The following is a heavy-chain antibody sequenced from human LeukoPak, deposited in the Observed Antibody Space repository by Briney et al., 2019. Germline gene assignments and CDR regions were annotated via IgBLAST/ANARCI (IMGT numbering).Heavy chain of an antibody. Sequence: GESLKISCKGSGYSFTSYWIGWVLQMPGKGLEWMVIIYPGDSDTRYSPSFQGQVTISADKSISTAYLQWSSLKASDTAMYYCARPRGYDSSGYHYFDYWGQGTLVTVSS. CDR3: ARPRGYDSSGYHYFDY. CDR2: IYPGDSDT. V-gene: IGHV5-51*01. J-gene: IGHJ4*02. D-gene: IGHD3-22*01. CDR1: GYSFTSYW.